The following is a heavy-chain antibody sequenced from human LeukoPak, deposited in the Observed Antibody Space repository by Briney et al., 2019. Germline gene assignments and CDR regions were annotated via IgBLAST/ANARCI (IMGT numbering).Heavy chain of an antibody. CDR3: ARDLKHMVRGVIRTFDDY. CDR2: ISAYNGNT. Sequence: EASVKVSCKASGYTFTSYGISWVRQAPGQGLEWMGWISAYNGNTNYAQKLQGRVTMTTDTSTSTAYMELRSLRSDDTAVYYCARDLKHMVRGVIRTFDDYWGQGTLVTVSS. D-gene: IGHD3-10*01. CDR1: GYTFTSYG. J-gene: IGHJ4*02. V-gene: IGHV1-18*01.